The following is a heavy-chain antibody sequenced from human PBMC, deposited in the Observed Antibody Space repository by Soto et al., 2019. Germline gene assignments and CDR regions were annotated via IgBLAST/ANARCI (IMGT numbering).Heavy chain of an antibody. CDR1: GGSFSGYY. J-gene: IGHJ4*02. V-gene: IGHV4-34*01. CDR2: INHSGST. CDR3: ARGRVTAMATKFDY. Sequence: GGSFSGYYWSWIRQPPGKWLEWIGEINHSGSTNYNPSLKSRVTISVDTSKNQFSLKLSSVTAADTAVYYCARGRVTAMATKFDYWGQGTLVTVSS. D-gene: IGHD5-18*01.